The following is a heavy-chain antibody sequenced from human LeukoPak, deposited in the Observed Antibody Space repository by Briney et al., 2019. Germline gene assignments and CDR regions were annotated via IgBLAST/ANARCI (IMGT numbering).Heavy chain of an antibody. J-gene: IGHJ4*02. V-gene: IGHV3-21*01. CDR3: ARLRSGIAAAGRDY. CDR2: ISSSSNYI. D-gene: IGHD6-13*01. Sequence: GGSLRLSCAASGFTFSSYSMNWVRQAPGKGLEWVSSISSSSNYIYYADSVKGRFTISRDNAKNSLYLQMNSLRAEDTAVYYCARLRSGIAAAGRDYWGQGTLVTVSS. CDR1: GFTFSSYS.